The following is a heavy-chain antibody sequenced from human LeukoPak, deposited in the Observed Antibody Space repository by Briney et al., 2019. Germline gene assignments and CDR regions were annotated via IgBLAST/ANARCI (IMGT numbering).Heavy chain of an antibody. D-gene: IGHD3-9*01. V-gene: IGHV3-7*05. J-gene: IGHJ5*02. Sequence: GGSLRLSCVASGFTFSSHWMTWVRQAAGKGLEWVANIKQDGSEIYYVDSVKGRFTICRDNAKNSLYLQMSSLRAEDTAVYFCARAGPPRFDWTTNWFDPWGQGTLVTVSS. CDR1: GFTFSSHW. CDR3: ARAGPPRFDWTTNWFDP. CDR2: IKQDGSEI.